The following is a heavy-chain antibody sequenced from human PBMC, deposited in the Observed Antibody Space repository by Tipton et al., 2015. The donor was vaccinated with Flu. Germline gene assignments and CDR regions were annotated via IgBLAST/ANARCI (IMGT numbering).Heavy chain of an antibody. CDR1: GGSISNYY. Sequence: TLSLTCTVSGGSISNYYWSWIRQPPGKGLEWIGYVHYSENTSYNPSLKSRVTMSLDTSKNQFSLRLSSVTAADTAVYYCASFISEYNWNYGEGLDYWGQGTLVTVSS. D-gene: IGHD1-7*01. V-gene: IGHV4-59*08. CDR2: VHYSENT. J-gene: IGHJ4*02. CDR3: ASFISEYNWNYGEGLDY.